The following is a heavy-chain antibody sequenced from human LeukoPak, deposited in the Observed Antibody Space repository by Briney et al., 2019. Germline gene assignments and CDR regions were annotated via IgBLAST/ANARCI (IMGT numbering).Heavy chain of an antibody. D-gene: IGHD1-20*01. V-gene: IGHV3-33*06. CDR3: AKDSDITGIQRPFYY. Sequence: GGSLRLSCATSGFTFSNFAMHWVRQTPGKGLEWVALTWFDGSSEYYADSVKGRFTISRDNSKNTLHLQMSSLRAEDTAVYFCAKDSDITGIQRPFYYWGQGTLVTVSS. CDR1: GFTFSNFA. CDR2: TWFDGSSE. J-gene: IGHJ4*02.